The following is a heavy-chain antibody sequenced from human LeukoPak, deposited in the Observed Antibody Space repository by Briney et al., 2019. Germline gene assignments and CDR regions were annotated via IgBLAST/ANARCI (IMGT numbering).Heavy chain of an antibody. CDR3: AKDPLYSGSPRGVDY. V-gene: IGHV1-58*02. D-gene: IGHD1-26*01. CDR2: IVVGSGNT. J-gene: IGHJ4*02. Sequence: AASVKVSCKASGFTFTSSAMQWVRQARGQRLEWIGWIVVGSGNTNYAQKFQERVTITRDMSTSTAYMELSSLRSEDTAVYYCAKDPLYSGSPRGVDYWGQGTLVTVSS. CDR1: GFTFTSSA.